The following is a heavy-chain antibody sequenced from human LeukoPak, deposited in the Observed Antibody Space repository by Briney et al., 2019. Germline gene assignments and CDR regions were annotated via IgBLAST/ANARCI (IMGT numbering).Heavy chain of an antibody. J-gene: IGHJ4*02. CDR3: ARADTAMVDFDY. CDR1: GYTFTSYY. V-gene: IGHV1-46*01. D-gene: IGHD5-18*01. CDR2: INPSGGST. Sequence: EASVKVSCKASGYTFTSYYMHWGRQAPGQGLEWMGIINPSGGSTSYAQKFQGRVTMTRDMSTSTVYMELSSLRSEDTAVYYCARADTAMVDFDYWGQGTLVTVSS.